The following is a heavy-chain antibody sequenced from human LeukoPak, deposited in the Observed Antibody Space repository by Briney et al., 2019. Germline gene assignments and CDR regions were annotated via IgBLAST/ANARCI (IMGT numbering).Heavy chain of an antibody. J-gene: IGHJ3*02. CDR2: ISGSGGST. CDR1: GFTFSSYG. CDR3: ARDRFGAFDI. Sequence: GGSLRLSCAASGFTFSSYGMSWVRQAPGKGLEWVSTISGSGGSTYYADSVKGRFTISRDNSKNTLYLQMNSLRAEDTAVYYCARDRFGAFDIWGQGTMVTVSS. D-gene: IGHD3-16*01. V-gene: IGHV3-23*01.